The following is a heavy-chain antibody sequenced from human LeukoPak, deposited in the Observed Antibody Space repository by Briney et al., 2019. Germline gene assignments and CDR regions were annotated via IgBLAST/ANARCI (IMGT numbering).Heavy chain of an antibody. CDR3: ARRARFTPPRGGSGPLKSWFDP. CDR1: GFTFSSYG. Sequence: GGSLRLSCAASGFTFSSYGMHWVRQAPGQGLEWMGWINPNSGGTNYAQKFQGRVTMTRDTSISTAYMELSRLRSDDTAVYYCARRARFTPPRGGSGPLKSWFDPWGQGTLVTVSS. D-gene: IGHD3-16*01. CDR2: INPNSGGT. J-gene: IGHJ5*02. V-gene: IGHV1-2*02.